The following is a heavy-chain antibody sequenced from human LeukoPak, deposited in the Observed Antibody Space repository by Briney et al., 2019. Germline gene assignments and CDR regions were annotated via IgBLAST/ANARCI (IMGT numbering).Heavy chain of an antibody. Sequence: GGSLRLSCAASGFTFSSYAMTWVRQAPGKGLEWVSGISASGVSTYYADSVKGRSTISRDNSKNTLYLQMNSLRAEDTAVYYCAKDREGSTSPYYFDYWGQGTLVTVSS. V-gene: IGHV3-23*01. CDR2: ISASGVST. CDR1: GFTFSSYA. CDR3: AKDREGSTSPYYFDY. D-gene: IGHD2-2*01. J-gene: IGHJ4*02.